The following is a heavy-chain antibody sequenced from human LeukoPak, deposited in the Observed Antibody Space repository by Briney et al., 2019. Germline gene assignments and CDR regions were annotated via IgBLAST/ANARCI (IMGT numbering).Heavy chain of an antibody. CDR3: AKGGYYDSSGYPEGDY. V-gene: IGHV3-9*01. CDR2: ISWNSGSI. CDR1: GFTFSHYW. Sequence: GGSLRLSCAASGFTFSHYWMHWVRQAPGKGLEWVSGISWNSGSIGYADSVKGRFTISRDNAENSLYLQMNSLRAEDTALYYCAKGGYYDSSGYPEGDYWGQGTLVTVSS. J-gene: IGHJ4*02. D-gene: IGHD3-22*01.